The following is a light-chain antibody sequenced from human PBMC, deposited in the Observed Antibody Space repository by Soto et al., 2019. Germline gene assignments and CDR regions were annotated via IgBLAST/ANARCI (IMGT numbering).Light chain of an antibody. CDR2: GNN. V-gene: IGLV1-40*01. J-gene: IGLJ1*01. CDR1: SSNIGAGYD. CDR3: QSYASSLSANFV. Sequence: QSALTQPPSVSGAPGQRVTISCTGSSSNIGAGYDVHWYQQLPGKAPKLLIYGNNNRPSGVPGRFSGSKSGTSASLAITGLRADDEADYYCQSYASSLSANFVFGTGTKVTVL.